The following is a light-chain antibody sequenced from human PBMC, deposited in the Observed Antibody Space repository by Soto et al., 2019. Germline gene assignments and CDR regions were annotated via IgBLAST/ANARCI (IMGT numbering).Light chain of an antibody. CDR1: QSVSSNY. V-gene: IGKV3-20*01. CDR3: QQYASTPLT. CDR2: GAS. Sequence: EIVLTQSPGTLSLSPGERATLSCRASQSVSSNYLAWYQQKPGQAPRLLIYGASSRATGIPDRFSGSGSGTDFTLTISRLEPEDFAVYSCQQYASTPLTFGQGTKVEIK. J-gene: IGKJ1*01.